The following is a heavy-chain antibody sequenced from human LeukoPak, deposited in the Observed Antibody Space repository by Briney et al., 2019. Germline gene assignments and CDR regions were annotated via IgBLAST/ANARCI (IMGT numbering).Heavy chain of an antibody. CDR3: AKGWLRFLEWLSPFDY. CDR1: GFTFSSYG. Sequence: PGGSLRLSCAASGFTFSSYGMHWVRQAPGKGLEWVAFIRYDGSNKYYADSVKGRFTISRDNSKNTLYLQMNSLRAEDTAVYYCAKGWLRFLEWLSPFDYWGQGTLVTVSS. D-gene: IGHD3-3*01. V-gene: IGHV3-30*02. J-gene: IGHJ4*02. CDR2: IRYDGSNK.